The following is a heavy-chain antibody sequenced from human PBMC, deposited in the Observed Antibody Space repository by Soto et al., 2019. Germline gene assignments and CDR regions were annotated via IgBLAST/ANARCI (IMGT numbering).Heavy chain of an antibody. CDR1: RFTFSSYA. V-gene: IGHV3-23*01. D-gene: IGHD6-19*01. CDR2: ISGSGGST. Sequence: EVQLLESGGSLVQPGGSLRLSCAASRFTFSSYAMSWVRQAPGKGLEWVSAISGSGGSTYYADSVKGRFTISRDNSKNTLYLQMNSLRAEDTAVYYCARRSSGWYFDYWGQGTLVTVSS. J-gene: IGHJ4*02. CDR3: ARRSSGWYFDY.